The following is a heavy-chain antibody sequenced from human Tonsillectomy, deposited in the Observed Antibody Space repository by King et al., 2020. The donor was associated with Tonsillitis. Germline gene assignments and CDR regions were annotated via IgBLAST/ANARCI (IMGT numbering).Heavy chain of an antibody. V-gene: IGHV3-15*01. CDR3: TAHSGRYYYYYMDV. D-gene: IGHD1-26*01. J-gene: IGHJ6*03. CDR2: IKSKTDGGTT. Sequence: VLLVESGGGLVKPGGSLRLSCAASGFTFSNAWMSWVRQAPGKGLEWVGRIKSKTDGGTTDYAAPVKGRFSISRDDSKNTLYLQMNSLKTEDTAVYYCTAHSGRYYYYYMDVWGKGTTVTVSS. CDR1: GFTFSNAW.